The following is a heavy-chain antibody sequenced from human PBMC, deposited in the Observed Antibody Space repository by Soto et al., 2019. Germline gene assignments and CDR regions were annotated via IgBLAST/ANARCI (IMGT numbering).Heavy chain of an antibody. J-gene: IGHJ6*02. CDR3: ARVGAAAGTPEYYYGMDV. CDR2: IIPIFGTA. V-gene: IGHV1-69*05. Sequence: QVQLVQSGAEVKKPGSSVKVSCKASGGTFSSYAISWVRQAPGQGLEWMGGIIPIFGTANYAQKFQGRVTITTDESTSTAHMELSSLRSEDTAVYYCARVGAAAGTPEYYYGMDVWGQGTTVTVSS. CDR1: GGTFSSYA. D-gene: IGHD6-13*01.